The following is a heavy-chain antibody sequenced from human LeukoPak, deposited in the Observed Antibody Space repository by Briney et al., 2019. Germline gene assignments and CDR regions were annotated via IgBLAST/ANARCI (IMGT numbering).Heavy chain of an antibody. Sequence: SSVKVSCKASGGTFSSYAISWVRQAPGQGLEWMGGIIPIFGTANYAQKFQGRVTITADESTSTAYMELSSLRSEDTAVYYCARGSSIVVVITPEYYFDYWGQGTLVTVSS. J-gene: IGHJ4*02. CDR3: ARGSSIVVVITPEYYFDY. V-gene: IGHV1-69*13. CDR1: GGTFSSYA. D-gene: IGHD3-22*01. CDR2: IIPIFGTA.